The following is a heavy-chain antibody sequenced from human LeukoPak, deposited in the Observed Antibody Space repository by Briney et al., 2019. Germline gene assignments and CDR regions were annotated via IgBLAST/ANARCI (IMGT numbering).Heavy chain of an antibody. D-gene: IGHD2-21*01. CDR2: IYYSGST. CDR1: GGSISSSSYY. J-gene: IGHJ1*01. CDR3: ARQNIVVVGAEYFQH. Sequence: SETLSLTCTVSGGSISSSSYYWGWIRQPPGQGLEWIGSIYYSGSTYYNPSLKSRVTISVDTSKNQFSLKLSSVTAADTAVYYCARQNIVVVGAEYFQHWGQGTLVTVSS. V-gene: IGHV4-39*01.